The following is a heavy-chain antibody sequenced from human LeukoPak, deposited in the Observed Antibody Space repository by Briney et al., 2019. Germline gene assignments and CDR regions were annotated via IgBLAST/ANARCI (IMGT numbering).Heavy chain of an antibody. J-gene: IGHJ4*02. V-gene: IGHV1-2*02. Sequence: ASVKVSCKASGYTFTGYYMHWVRQAPGQGLEWMGWINPNSGGTNYAQKFQGRVTMTRDTSISTAHMELSRLRSDDTAVYYCARDTSGYGALIYWGQGTLVTVSS. D-gene: IGHD5-12*01. CDR1: GYTFTGYY. CDR2: INPNSGGT. CDR3: ARDTSGYGALIY.